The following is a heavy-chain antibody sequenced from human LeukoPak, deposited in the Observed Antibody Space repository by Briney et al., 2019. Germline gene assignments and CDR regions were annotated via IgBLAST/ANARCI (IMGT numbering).Heavy chain of an antibody. J-gene: IGHJ4*02. D-gene: IGHD3-22*01. CDR3: ARAPSLLDSSGYLVNFFDY. Sequence: ASVKVSCTASGYTFTSYDINWVRQATGQGLEWMGWMNPNSGNTGYAQKFQGRVTMTRNTSISTAYMELSSLRSEDTAVYYCARAPSLLDSSGYLVNFFDYWGQGTLVTVSS. V-gene: IGHV1-8*01. CDR2: MNPNSGNT. CDR1: GYTFTSYD.